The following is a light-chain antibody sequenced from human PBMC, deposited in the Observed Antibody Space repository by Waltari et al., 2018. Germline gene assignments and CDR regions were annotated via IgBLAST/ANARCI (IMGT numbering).Light chain of an antibody. CDR2: ATS. CDR3: QQTYDTPLT. CDR1: RSVSIS. V-gene: IGKV1-39*01. J-gene: IGKJ4*01. Sequence: DIQMTQASSSLSASVGDRVNITCRASRSVSISLNWYQQKPGKAPNLLIYATSALQTGVPSRFSGSGSGTDFTLTITNLQPEDFGIYYCQQTYDTPLTFGAGTKVQLK.